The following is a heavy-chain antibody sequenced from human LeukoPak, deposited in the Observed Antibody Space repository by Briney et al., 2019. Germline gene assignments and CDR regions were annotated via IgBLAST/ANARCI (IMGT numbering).Heavy chain of an antibody. CDR2: VYPSAGTS. J-gene: IGHJ4*02. Sequence: ASVKVSCKASGYIFSSYYMHWVRRAPGQGLEWLGVVYPSAGTSDPAQRFRARITLSDDTSTSTAYMELRSLKSEATAIYFCVREYHGGCFDFWGQRTLVTVSS. D-gene: IGHD3-16*01. CDR1: GYIFSSYY. V-gene: IGHV1-46*03. CDR3: VREYHGGCFDF.